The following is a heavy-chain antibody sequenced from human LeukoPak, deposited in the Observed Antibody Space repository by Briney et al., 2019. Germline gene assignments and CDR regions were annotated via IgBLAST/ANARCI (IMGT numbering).Heavy chain of an antibody. V-gene: IGHV3-9*01. CDR2: ISWNSGSI. Sequence: GGSLRLSCAASGFTFDDYAMHWVRQAPGKGLEWVSGISWNSGSIGYADSVKGRFTISRDNAKNSLYLQMNSLRAEDTALYYCAKDSSSTSDYWGQGTLVTVSS. CDR1: GFTFDDYA. D-gene: IGHD6-6*01. CDR3: AKDSSSTSDY. J-gene: IGHJ4*02.